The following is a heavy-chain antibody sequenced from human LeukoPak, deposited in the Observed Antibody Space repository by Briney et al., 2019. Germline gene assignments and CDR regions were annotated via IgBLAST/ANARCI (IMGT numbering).Heavy chain of an antibody. CDR1: GFTFSSYA. CDR2: ISNSGGGT. D-gene: IGHD2-8*01. J-gene: IGHJ6*02. V-gene: IGHV3-23*01. CDR3: ALGTINKDYYFGMDV. Sequence: GGSLRLSCAASGFTFSSYAMSWVRQAPGKGLEWVSGISNSGGGTYYADSVKGRFTISRDNAKRSLYLQIESLRDDDTAVYHCALGTINKDYYFGMDVWGQGTTVTVSS.